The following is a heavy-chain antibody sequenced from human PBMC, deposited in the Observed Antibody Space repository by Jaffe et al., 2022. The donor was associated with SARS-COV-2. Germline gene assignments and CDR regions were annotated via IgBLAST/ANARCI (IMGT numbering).Heavy chain of an antibody. D-gene: IGHD6-13*01. CDR2: IYYSGST. CDR3: ARLVGKQLGPFYYYYGMDV. CDR1: GGSISSYY. V-gene: IGHV4-59*01. Sequence: QVQLQESGPGLVKPSETLSLTCTVSGGSISSYYWSWIRQPPGKGLEWIGYIYYSGSTNYNPSLKSRVTISVDTSKNQFSLKLSSVTAADTAVYYCARLVGKQLGPFYYYYGMDVWGQGTTVTVSS. J-gene: IGHJ6*02.